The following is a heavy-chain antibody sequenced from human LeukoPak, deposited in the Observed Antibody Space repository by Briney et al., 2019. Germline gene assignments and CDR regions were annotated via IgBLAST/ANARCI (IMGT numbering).Heavy chain of an antibody. CDR3: AGDIWFGIDAFDI. CDR2: ISSSSSYI. D-gene: IGHD3-10*01. J-gene: IGHJ3*02. V-gene: IGHV3-21*01. CDR1: GFTFSSYS. Sequence: GGSLRLSCAASGFTFSSYSMNWVRQAPGKGLEWVSSISSSSSYIYYADSVKGRFTISRDNAKNSLYLQMNSLRAEDTAVYYCAGDIWFGIDAFDIWGQGTMVTVSS.